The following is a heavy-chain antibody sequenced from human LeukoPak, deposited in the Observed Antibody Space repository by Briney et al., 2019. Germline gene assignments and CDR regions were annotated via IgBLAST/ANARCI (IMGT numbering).Heavy chain of an antibody. J-gene: IGHJ4*02. CDR2: INSHGGDI. CDR1: GFTFSNYW. CDR3: EGVYGALVDY. V-gene: IGHV3-74*01. Sequence: GGSLRLSCAASGFTFSNYWMHWVRQAPGKGLVWVSRINSHGGDINYADSVKGRFTISRDNAKNTLYLQMNSLRAEDTAVYYFEGVYGALVDYGGRGTLAPVP. D-gene: IGHD3-10*01.